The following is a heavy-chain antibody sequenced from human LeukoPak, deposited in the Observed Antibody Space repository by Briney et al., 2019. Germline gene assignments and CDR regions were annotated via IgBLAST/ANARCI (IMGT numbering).Heavy chain of an antibody. V-gene: IGHV4-59*01. Sequence: SETLSLTCTVSGGSISTYYWSWIRQPPGKGLEWIGYIYYSGSTNYNPSLKSRVTISLDTSKNQFSLKLSSVTAADTAVYYCARWAGSGYYQNFDYWGQGTLVTVSS. CDR1: GGSISTYY. J-gene: IGHJ4*02. CDR3: ARWAGSGYYQNFDY. CDR2: IYYSGST. D-gene: IGHD3-22*01.